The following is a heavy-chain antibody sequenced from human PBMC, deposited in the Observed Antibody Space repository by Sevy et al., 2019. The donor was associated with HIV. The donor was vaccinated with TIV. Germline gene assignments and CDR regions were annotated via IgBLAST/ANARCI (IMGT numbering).Heavy chain of an antibody. Sequence: GGSLRLSCAASGLTFSNYAMRWVRQAAGKGLEWVSRISDSSGSTYYADSVKGRFTISRDNSKNTLYLQMNSLRAEDTAVYYGAKDRVLYGSSISCQEFDYWGQGTLVTVSS. D-gene: IGHD2-2*01. V-gene: IGHV3-23*01. CDR3: AKDRVLYGSSISCQEFDY. CDR1: GLTFSNYA. J-gene: IGHJ4*02. CDR2: ISDSSGST.